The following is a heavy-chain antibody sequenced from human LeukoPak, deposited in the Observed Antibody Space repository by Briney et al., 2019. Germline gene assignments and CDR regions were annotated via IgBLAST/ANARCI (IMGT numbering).Heavy chain of an antibody. V-gene: IGHV3-23*01. CDR3: AKDLPGQRRLQFPLSFDY. Sequence: GGSLRLSCAASGFTFSSYAMSWVRQAPGKGLEWVSAISGSGGSTYYADSVKGRFTISRDNSKNTLYLQMNSLRAEDTAVYYCAKDLPGQRRLQFPLSFDYWGQGTLVTVSS. CDR2: ISGSGGST. D-gene: IGHD5-24*01. J-gene: IGHJ4*02. CDR1: GFTFSSYA.